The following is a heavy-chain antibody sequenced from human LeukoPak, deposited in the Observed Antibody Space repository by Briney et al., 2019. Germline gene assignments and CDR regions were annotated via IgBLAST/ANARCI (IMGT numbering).Heavy chain of an antibody. V-gene: IGHV4-4*09. CDR3: ARRVEMATIDAFDI. CDR1: GGSISSYY. Sequence: SETLSLTCTVSGGSISSYYWSWIRQPPGKGLEWIGYIYTSGSTNYNPSLKSRVTISVDTSKNQFSLKLSSVTAADTAVYYCARRVEMATIDAFDIWGQGTMDTVSS. J-gene: IGHJ3*02. D-gene: IGHD5-24*01. CDR2: IYTSGST.